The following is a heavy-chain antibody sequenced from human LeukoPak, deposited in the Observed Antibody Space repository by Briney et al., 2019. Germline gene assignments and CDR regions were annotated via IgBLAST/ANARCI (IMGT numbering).Heavy chain of an antibody. Sequence: SETLSLTCTVSGGSINSYYWSWIRQPPGKGLEWIGYIYYSGSTNYNPSLKSRVTISVDTSNNKFSLKLTSLTAADTAVYCVGHLSAGRPAFAIWGQGTMVTVSS. CDR2: IYYSGST. D-gene: IGHD1-26*01. CDR3: GHLSAGRPAFAI. J-gene: IGHJ3*02. V-gene: IGHV4-59*08. CDR1: GGSINSYY.